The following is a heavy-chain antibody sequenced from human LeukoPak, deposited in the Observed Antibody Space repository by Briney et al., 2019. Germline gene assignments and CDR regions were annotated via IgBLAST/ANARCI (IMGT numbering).Heavy chain of an antibody. CDR3: ASRYNWNYFDY. D-gene: IGHD1-20*01. J-gene: IGHJ4*02. Sequence: SETLSLTCTVSGGSISSSSYYWGWIRQPPGKGLEWIGSIYYSGSTYYNPSLKSRVTISVDTSKNQFSLKLSSVTAVDTAVYYCASRYNWNYFDYWGQGTLVTVSS. V-gene: IGHV4-39*01. CDR2: IYYSGST. CDR1: GGSISSSSYY.